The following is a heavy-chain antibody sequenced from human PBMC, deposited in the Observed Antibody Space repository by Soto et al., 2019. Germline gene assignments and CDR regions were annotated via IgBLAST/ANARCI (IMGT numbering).Heavy chain of an antibody. J-gene: IGHJ3*02. CDR2: IYYSGST. Sequence: PSETLSLTCTVSGGSISSSSYYWGWIRQPPGKGLEWIGSIYYSGSTYYNPSLKSRVTISVDTSKNQFSLKLSSVTAADTAVYYCARRVVIDDAFDIWGQGTMVTVSS. CDR3: ARRVVIDDAFDI. CDR1: GGSISSSSYY. V-gene: IGHV4-39*01. D-gene: IGHD3-22*01.